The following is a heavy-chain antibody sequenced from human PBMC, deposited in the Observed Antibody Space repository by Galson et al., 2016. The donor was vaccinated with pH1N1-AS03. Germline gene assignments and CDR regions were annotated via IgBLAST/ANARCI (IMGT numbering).Heavy chain of an antibody. Sequence: SLRLSCAASGFTVTRNDMHWVRQATGKGLEWVSIIAATGPTHYADSVKGRFTISREIPQNSLYLQMDSLRADDTAVNYCAVWGYISGTHGLDVWGKGTTVIVSS. J-gene: IGHJ6*04. V-gene: IGHV3-13*01. CDR2: IAATGPT. CDR3: AVWGYISGTHGLDV. CDR1: GFTVTRND. D-gene: IGHD5-12*01.